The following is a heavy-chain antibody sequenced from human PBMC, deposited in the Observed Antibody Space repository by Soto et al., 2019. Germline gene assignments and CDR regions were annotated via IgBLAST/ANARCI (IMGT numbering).Heavy chain of an antibody. CDR2: IIPILGIA. CDR1: GGTFSSYT. D-gene: IGHD1-1*01. J-gene: IGHJ6*03. CDR3: ARDCMAWNDLGYMDV. V-gene: IGHV1-69*08. Sequence: QVQLVQSGAEVKKPGSSVKVSCKASGGTFSSYTISWVRQAPGQGLEWMGRIIPILGIANYAQKFQGRVTITADKSTSTAYMELSSLRSEDTAVYYCARDCMAWNDLGYMDVWGKGTTVTVSS.